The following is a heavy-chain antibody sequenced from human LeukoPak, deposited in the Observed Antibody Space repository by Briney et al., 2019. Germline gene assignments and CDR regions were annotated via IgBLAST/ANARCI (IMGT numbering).Heavy chain of an antibody. CDR3: AREDILTGFDY. V-gene: IGHV3-53*01. J-gene: IGHJ4*02. D-gene: IGHD3-9*01. CDR2: IYSGGST. Sequence: GGSLRLSCAASGFTVSSNYMSWVRQAPGKGLEWVSVIYSGGSTYYADSVKGRFTISRDNSKNTPYHQMNSLRAEDTAVYYCAREDILTGFDYWGQGTLVTVSS. CDR1: GFTVSSNY.